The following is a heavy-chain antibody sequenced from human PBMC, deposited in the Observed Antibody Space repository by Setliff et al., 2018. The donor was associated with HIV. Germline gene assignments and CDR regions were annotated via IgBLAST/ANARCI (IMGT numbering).Heavy chain of an antibody. CDR3: ARDLDSAYDKTLDY. CDR1: GNTVTRYS. CDR2: IDPSGGST. J-gene: IGHJ4*02. V-gene: IGHV1-46*01. D-gene: IGHD5-12*01. Sequence: ASVKVSCKASGNTVTRYSMHWVRQAPGQGLEWMGIIDPSGGSTNYAQKFRGRVTMTRDTFTSTVYMELCSLRSEDTAVYYCARDLDSAYDKTLDYWGQGTLVTVSS.